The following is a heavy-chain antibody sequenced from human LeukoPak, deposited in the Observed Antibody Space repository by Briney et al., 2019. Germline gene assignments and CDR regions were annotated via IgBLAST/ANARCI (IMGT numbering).Heavy chain of an antibody. V-gene: IGHV4-59*08. CDR1: GGSISGYY. J-gene: IGHJ4*02. CDR2: VYYSGTT. CDR3: ARSTPTYSSGWYSAYFDY. D-gene: IGHD6-19*01. Sequence: SETLSLTCTVSGGSISGYYWSWIRQPPGKGLEWIGYVYYSGTTNYNPSLKSRVTISLDTSKNQFSLRLSSVTAADTALYYRARSTPTYSSGWYSAYFDYWGQGTLVTVSS.